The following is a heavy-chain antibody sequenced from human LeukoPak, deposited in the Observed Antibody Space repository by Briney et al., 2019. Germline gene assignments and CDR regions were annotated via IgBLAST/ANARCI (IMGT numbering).Heavy chain of an antibody. CDR2: IVVGSGNT. CDR3: AAASGSYHYYYYYYMDF. J-gene: IGHJ6*03. Sequence: SVKVSCKASGFTFTSSAVQWVRQARGQRLEWIGWIVVGSGNTNYAQKFQERVTITRDMSTSTAYMELSSLRSEDTAVYYCAAASGSYHYYYYYYMDFWGKGTTVTVSS. D-gene: IGHD1-26*01. V-gene: IGHV1-58*01. CDR1: GFTFTSSA.